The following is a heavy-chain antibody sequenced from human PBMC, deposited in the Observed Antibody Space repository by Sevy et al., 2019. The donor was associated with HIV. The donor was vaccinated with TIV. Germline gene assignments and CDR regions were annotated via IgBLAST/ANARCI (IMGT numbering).Heavy chain of an antibody. D-gene: IGHD3-22*01. CDR3: ARARGFYYDSSGYSAGRVDAFDI. V-gene: IGHV3-30*04. CDR2: ISYDGSNK. J-gene: IGHJ3*02. CDR1: GFTFSSYA. Sequence: GGSLRLSCAASGFTFSSYAMHWVRQAPGKGLEWVAVISYDGSNKYYADSVKGRFTISRDNSKNTLYLQMNSLRAEDTAVYYCARARGFYYDSSGYSAGRVDAFDIRGQGTMVTVSS.